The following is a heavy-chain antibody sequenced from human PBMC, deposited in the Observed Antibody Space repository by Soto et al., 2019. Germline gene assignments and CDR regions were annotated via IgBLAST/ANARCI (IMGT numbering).Heavy chain of an antibody. D-gene: IGHD6-19*01. CDR3: ARTGGSGWFYSDY. V-gene: IGHV4-39*01. J-gene: IGHJ4*02. Sequence: SETLSLTCAASGGSISSSSYCWSWIRQPPGKGLEWIGTMCYTGSTYYNPSLKSRVTISVDSSKSQFSLKLSSVTAAETAVYHCARTGGSGWFYSDYWGQGILVTVSS. CDR2: MCYTGST. CDR1: GGSISSSSYC.